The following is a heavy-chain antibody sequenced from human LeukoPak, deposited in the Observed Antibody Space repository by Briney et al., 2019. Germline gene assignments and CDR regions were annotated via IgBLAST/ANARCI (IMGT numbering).Heavy chain of an antibody. CDR2: IYYSGST. CDR1: GGSVSSGSYY. CDR3: ARAGVSQWLVRSDNGFDP. D-gene: IGHD6-19*01. J-gene: IGHJ5*02. Sequence: SETLSLTCTVSGGSVSSGSYYWSWIRQPPGKGLEWIGYIYYSGSTNYNPSLKSRVTISVDTSKNQFSLKLSSVTAADTAVYYCARAGVSQWLVRSDNGFDPWGQGTLVTVSS. V-gene: IGHV4-61*01.